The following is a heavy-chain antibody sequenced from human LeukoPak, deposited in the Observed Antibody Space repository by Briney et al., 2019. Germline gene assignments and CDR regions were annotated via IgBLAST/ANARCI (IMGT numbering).Heavy chain of an antibody. Sequence: PGGSLRLSCEASGFSFSEYAMSWVRQAPGKGLEWVSSLSGSGGDTFYADSVKGRFTISRDNSKNTVYLQMNSLRAEDTAVYHCAKGGFYCTSTSCYAANWFDPWAQGTLVTVSS. CDR1: GFSFSEYA. CDR3: AKGGFYCTSTSCYAANWFDP. CDR2: LSGSGGDT. V-gene: IGHV3-23*01. D-gene: IGHD2-2*01. J-gene: IGHJ5*02.